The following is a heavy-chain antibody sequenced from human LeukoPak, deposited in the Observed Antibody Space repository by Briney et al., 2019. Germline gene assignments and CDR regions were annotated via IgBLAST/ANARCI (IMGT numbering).Heavy chain of an antibody. J-gene: IGHJ4*02. V-gene: IGHV1-2*06. Sequence: ASVKVSCKASGYTFTGYYMHWVRQAPGQGPEWMGRINPNSGGTNYAQKFQGRVTMTRDTSISTAYMELSRLRSDDTAVYYCARDPGVGLLSRDYWGQGTLVTVSS. CDR2: INPNSGGT. D-gene: IGHD2-15*01. CDR3: ARDPGVGLLSRDY. CDR1: GYTFTGYY.